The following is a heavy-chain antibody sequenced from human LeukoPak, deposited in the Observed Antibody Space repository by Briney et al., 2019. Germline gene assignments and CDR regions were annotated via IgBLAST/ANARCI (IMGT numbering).Heavy chain of an antibody. CDR2: IYSGGST. CDR3: AREGGDGYNMEHDY. V-gene: IGHV3-53*05. D-gene: IGHD5-24*01. Sequence: PGGSLRLSCAASGFTVSSNYMSWVRQAPGKGLEWVSVIYSGGSTYYADSVKGRFTISRDNSKNTLYLQMNSLRAEDTAVYYCAREGGDGYNMEHDYWGQGTLVTVSS. J-gene: IGHJ4*02. CDR1: GFTVSSNY.